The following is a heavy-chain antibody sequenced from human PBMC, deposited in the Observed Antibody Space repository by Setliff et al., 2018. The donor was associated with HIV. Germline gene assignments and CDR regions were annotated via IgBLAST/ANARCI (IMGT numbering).Heavy chain of an antibody. CDR1: GFSFSAYA. CDR2: ISGSGASI. J-gene: IGHJ4*02. D-gene: IGHD2-15*01. V-gene: IGHV3-23*01. Sequence: GGSLRLSCVASGFSFSAYAMGWVRQAPRTGLGWVPGISGSGASIHYADSVQGRFTISRDDSKSIAYLQMNSLKTANAAVYYCTSGMRPMVKRVPFDYWGQGTLVTVSS. CDR3: TSGMRPMVKRVPFDY.